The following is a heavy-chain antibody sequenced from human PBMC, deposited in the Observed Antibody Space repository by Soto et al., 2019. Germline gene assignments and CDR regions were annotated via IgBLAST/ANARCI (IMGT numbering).Heavy chain of an antibody. CDR3: AGCKAAARLGGFDC. Sequence: KSSETLSLTCTVSGGSISRSSSYWGWIRQPPGKGLEWIGSIYYSGSTYYNPSLKSRVTISVDTSKNQFSVKLNSVTAADTAIYNCAGCKAAARLGGFDCWGQGTLVTVSS. V-gene: IGHV4-39*01. CDR1: GGSISRSSSY. D-gene: IGHD6-13*01. J-gene: IGHJ4*02. CDR2: IYYSGST.